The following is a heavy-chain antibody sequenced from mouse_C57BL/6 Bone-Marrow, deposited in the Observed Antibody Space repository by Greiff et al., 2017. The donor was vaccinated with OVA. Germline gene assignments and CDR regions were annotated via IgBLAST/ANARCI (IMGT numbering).Heavy chain of an antibody. V-gene: IGHV1-15*01. Sequence: QVQLQQSGAELVRPGASVTLSCKASGYTFTDYEMHWVKQTPVHGLEWIGAIDPETGGTAYNQKFKGKAILTADKSSSTAYMELSSLTSEDTAVYYCTRGGRFAYWGQGTLVTVSA. CDR2: IDPETGGT. CDR1: GYTFTDYE. J-gene: IGHJ3*01. CDR3: TRGGRFAY.